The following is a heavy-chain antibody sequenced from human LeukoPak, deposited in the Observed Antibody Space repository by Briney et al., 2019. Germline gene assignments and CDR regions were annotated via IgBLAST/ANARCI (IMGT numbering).Heavy chain of an antibody. CDR1: GGSISSYY. CDR3: ARAIVVVPAAMMWYFDL. V-gene: IGHV4-59*12. D-gene: IGHD2-2*01. J-gene: IGHJ2*01. Sequence: PSETLSLTCTVSGGSISSYYWSWIRQPPGKGLEWIGYIYYSGSTYYNPSLKSRVTISVDRSKNQFSLKLSSVTAADTAVYYCARAIVVVPAAMMWYFDLWGRGTLVTVSS. CDR2: IYYSGST.